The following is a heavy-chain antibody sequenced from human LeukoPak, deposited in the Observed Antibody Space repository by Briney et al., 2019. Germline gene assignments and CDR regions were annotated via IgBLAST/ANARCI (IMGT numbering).Heavy chain of an antibody. CDR3: ARAGYYGSGSYTFYYYYYYMDV. CDR2: ISAYNGDT. V-gene: IGHV1-18*01. J-gene: IGHJ6*03. Sequence: WASVKVSCKASGYTFTNHGINWVRQAPGQGLEWMGWISAYNGDTKYAQKFQGRLIMTTDTSTSTAYMELWSLRSDDTAMYYCARAGYYGSGSYTFYYYYYYMDVWGKGTTVTVSS. D-gene: IGHD3-10*01. CDR1: GYTFTNHG.